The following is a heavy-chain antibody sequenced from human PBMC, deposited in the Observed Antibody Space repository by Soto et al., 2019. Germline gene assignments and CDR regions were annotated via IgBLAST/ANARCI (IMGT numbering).Heavy chain of an antibody. CDR2: ISNSGSHM. CDR1: AITFSNYY. D-gene: IGHD3-22*01. V-gene: IGHV3-21*03. J-gene: IGHJ4*02. CDR3: AGTYDSLDY. Sequence: EVQLVESGGGLVKPGESLRLSCAASAITFSNYYMNWIRQAPGKGLEWVSSISNSGSHMFYADSVKGRFTISRDNAKNSLYLQMNSLVADDTGVYYCAGTYDSLDYWGQGTLVTVSS.